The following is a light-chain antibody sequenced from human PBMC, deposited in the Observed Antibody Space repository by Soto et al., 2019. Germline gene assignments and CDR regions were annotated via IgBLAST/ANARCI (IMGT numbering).Light chain of an antibody. CDR1: QDISRY. J-gene: IGKJ4*01. CDR3: QQVDSYPLT. V-gene: IGKV1-9*01. Sequence: IQLTQSPSFLSASVGDRVTITCRASQDISRYVAWYQQKSGQAPKLLIYRASNLRPGVPSRFSGSGSGTDFTLTISNLQPEDFATYHCQQVDSYPLTFGVGTKLEIK. CDR2: RAS.